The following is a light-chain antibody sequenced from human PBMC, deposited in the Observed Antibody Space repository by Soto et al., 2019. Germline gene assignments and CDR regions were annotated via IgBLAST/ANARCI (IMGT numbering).Light chain of an antibody. Sequence: QSVLTQPASVSGSPGQSITISCTGTSSDVGGYRYVSWFQQHPGKAPKVIIYEVSNRPSGVSSRFSGSKSGNTASLTISGLQAEDEADYYCSSYTSSSIPYVFGTGTKLTVL. CDR3: SSYTSSSIPYV. V-gene: IGLV2-14*03. CDR1: SSDVGGYRY. CDR2: EVS. J-gene: IGLJ1*01.